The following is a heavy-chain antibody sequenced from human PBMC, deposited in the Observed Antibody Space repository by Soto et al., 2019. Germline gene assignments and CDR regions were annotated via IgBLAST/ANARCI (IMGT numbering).Heavy chain of an antibody. CDR1: GFTFSSYA. Sequence: GGSLRLSCAASGFTFSSYAMSWVRQAPGKGLEWVSAISGSGGSTYYADSVKGRFTISRDNSKNTLYLQMNSLRAEDTAVYYCAKAEHSTVTTHLDYWGQGTLVTVSS. J-gene: IGHJ4*02. D-gene: IGHD4-17*01. CDR3: AKAEHSTVTTHLDY. V-gene: IGHV3-23*01. CDR2: ISGSGGST.